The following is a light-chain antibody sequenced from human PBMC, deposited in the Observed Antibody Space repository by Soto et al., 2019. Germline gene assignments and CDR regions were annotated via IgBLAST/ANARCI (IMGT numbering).Light chain of an antibody. Sequence: EIVLTQSPATLSWSPGERATLYCRASQSVSSYLAWYQQKPGQAPRLLIYDASNRATGIPARFSGSGSGTDITRTNSSLEPEDLAVYYCQQRSNWPITFGQGTRLEI. CDR1: QSVSSY. V-gene: IGKV3-11*01. CDR3: QQRSNWPIT. J-gene: IGKJ5*01. CDR2: DAS.